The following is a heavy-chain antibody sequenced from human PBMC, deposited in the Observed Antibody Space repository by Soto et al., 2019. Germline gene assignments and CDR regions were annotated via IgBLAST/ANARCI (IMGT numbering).Heavy chain of an antibody. Sequence: GGSLRLSCAASGFTFSSYGMHWVRQAPGKGLEWVSIISYDGSNKYYADSVMGRFTISRDNSKNTLYLQMNSLRAEDTAVYYCAKDSTDYYDSSGYRTPYYYYYGMDVWGQGTTVTVSS. CDR3: AKDSTDYYDSSGYRTPYYYYYGMDV. J-gene: IGHJ6*02. CDR1: GFTFSSYG. D-gene: IGHD3-22*01. CDR2: ISYDGSNK. V-gene: IGHV3-30*18.